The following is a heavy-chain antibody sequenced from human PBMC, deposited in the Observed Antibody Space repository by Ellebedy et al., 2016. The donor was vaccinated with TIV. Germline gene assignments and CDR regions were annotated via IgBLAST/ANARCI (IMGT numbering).Heavy chain of an antibody. D-gene: IGHD4-17*01. CDR2: VYFSGST. CDR1: GGSISTSSYY. J-gene: IGHJ4*02. CDR3: ASRNYNYGQNYFAD. Sequence: SETLSLXCTVSGGSISTSSYYWGWIRQPPGKGLEWIGNVYFSGSTHYNSSLKSRVTISVDTSKNQFSLRLSSVTAADTAVYFCASRNYNYGQNYFADWGQGTLVTVSS. V-gene: IGHV4-39*07.